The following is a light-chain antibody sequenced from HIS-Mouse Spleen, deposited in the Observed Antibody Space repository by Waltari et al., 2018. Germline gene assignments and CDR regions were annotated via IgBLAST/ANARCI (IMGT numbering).Light chain of an antibody. CDR1: QGISSY. CDR2: AAS. Sequence: DIQLTQSPYFLSASLGDRVTTTCRARQGISSYLAWYQQKPGKAPKLLIYAASTLQSGVPSRFSGSGSGTEFTLTISSLQPEDFATYYCQQLNSYPPTFGQGTKVEIK. J-gene: IGKJ1*01. CDR3: QQLNSYPPT. V-gene: IGKV1-9*01.